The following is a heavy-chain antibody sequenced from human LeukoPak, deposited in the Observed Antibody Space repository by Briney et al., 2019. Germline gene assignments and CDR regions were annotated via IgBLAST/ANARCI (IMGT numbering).Heavy chain of an antibody. J-gene: IGHJ5*02. D-gene: IGHD1-26*01. Sequence: SETLSLTCTVSGGSISSYHWSWIRQPPGKGLEWIAYIFNSGNTNYNPSLRSRAPISPDTSKNLCSLRLTSVTAADTAVYYCARHVIYSGGYSYWFDPWGLGTLVTVSS. CDR1: GGSISSYH. CDR3: ARHVIYSGGYSYWFDP. V-gene: IGHV4-59*08. CDR2: IFNSGNT.